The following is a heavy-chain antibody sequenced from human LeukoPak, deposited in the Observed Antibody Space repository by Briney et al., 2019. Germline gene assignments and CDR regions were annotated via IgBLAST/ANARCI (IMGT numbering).Heavy chain of an antibody. D-gene: IGHD3-22*01. CDR1: GFTFSSYE. Sequence: GGSLRLSCAASGFTFSSYEMNWVRQAPGKGLGWVSYISSSGSTIYYADSVKGRFTISRDNAKNSLYLQMNSLRVEDTAVYYCARLFYYDSSGVYGMDVWGQGTTVTVSS. CDR2: ISSSGSTI. J-gene: IGHJ6*02. V-gene: IGHV3-48*03. CDR3: ARLFYYDSSGVYGMDV.